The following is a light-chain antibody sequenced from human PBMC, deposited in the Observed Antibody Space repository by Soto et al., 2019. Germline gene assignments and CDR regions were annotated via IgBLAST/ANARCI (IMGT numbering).Light chain of an antibody. Sequence: DIQMTQSPSSLSASVGQKVTITCQASQDISNYLNWYQQKPGKAPKLLIYDASNLETGVPSRFSGSGSGTDFTLTISSLQPEDFATYYCQQSYSTPITFGQGTRLEIK. J-gene: IGKJ5*01. V-gene: IGKV1-39*01. CDR2: DAS. CDR1: QDISNY. CDR3: QQSYSTPIT.